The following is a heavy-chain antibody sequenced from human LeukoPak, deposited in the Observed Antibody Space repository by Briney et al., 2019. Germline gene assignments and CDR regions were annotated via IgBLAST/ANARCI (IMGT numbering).Heavy chain of an antibody. D-gene: IGHD3-22*01. Sequence: GGSLRLSCAASGFTFSSYAMSWVRQASGKGLGWVGRIRSKANSYATAYAASVKGRFTISRDDSKNTAYLQMISLKTEDTAVYYCTRHIYYEDGFDYWGQGTLVTVSS. CDR1: GFTFSSYA. CDR2: IRSKANSYAT. V-gene: IGHV3-73*01. CDR3: TRHIYYEDGFDY. J-gene: IGHJ4*02.